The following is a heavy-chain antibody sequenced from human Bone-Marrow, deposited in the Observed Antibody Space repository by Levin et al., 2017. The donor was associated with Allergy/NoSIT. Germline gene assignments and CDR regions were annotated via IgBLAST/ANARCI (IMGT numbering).Heavy chain of an antibody. D-gene: IGHD6-19*01. CDR2: IYYSGST. Sequence: PSETLSLTCAVSGGSISSRNYYWGWIRQPPGKGLEWIGSIYYSGSTYYNPSLKSRVTISIDMSKNQFSLNLSSVTAADTAVYYCARQAVAGTSFDYWGQGTLVTVSS. V-gene: IGHV4-39*01. CDR3: ARQAVAGTSFDY. CDR1: GGSISSRNYY. J-gene: IGHJ4*02.